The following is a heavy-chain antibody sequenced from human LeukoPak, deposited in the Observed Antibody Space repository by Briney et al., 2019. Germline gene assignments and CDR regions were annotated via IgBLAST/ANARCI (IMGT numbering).Heavy chain of an antibody. CDR2: IKEDGGEQ. J-gene: IGHJ4*02. D-gene: IGHD5-12*01. CDR3: AVGIGWLID. Sequence: GGSLRLSCAASEFTFSSYWMSWVRQAPGKGLEWVANIKEDGGEQYCADSVKGRFSISRDNANNSFYLQMNNLRAEDTAVYYCAVGIGWLIDWGQGTLVTVSS. CDR1: EFTFSSYW. V-gene: IGHV3-7*01.